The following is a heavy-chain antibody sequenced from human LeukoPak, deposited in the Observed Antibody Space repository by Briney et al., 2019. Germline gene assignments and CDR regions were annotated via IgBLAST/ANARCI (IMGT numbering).Heavy chain of an antibody. CDR3: AKDKGDFWSGHHY. Sequence: PGGSLRLSCAASGFTFSNYAMSWVRQAPGKGLEWVSSITGSGGSTYYADSVKGRFTIPRDNSKNTMYLQMSSLRAEDTAVYYCAKDKGDFWSGHHYWGQGTLVTVSS. CDR1: GFTFSNYA. J-gene: IGHJ4*02. CDR2: ITGSGGST. V-gene: IGHV3-23*01. D-gene: IGHD3-3*01.